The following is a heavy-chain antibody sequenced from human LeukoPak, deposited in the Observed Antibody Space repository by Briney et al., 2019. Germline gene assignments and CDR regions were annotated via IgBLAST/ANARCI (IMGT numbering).Heavy chain of an antibody. Sequence: SETLSLTCTVSGASMINTYWTWIRQPPRRGLEWIGYDHYGGGTNYNPSLNSRVTISIDTTKNHVSLKLRSVTAADTAVYYCASAPHHYYLAVWGKGTTVIVSS. J-gene: IGHJ6*03. CDR2: DHYGGGT. CDR3: ASAPHHYYLAV. CDR1: GASMINTY. V-gene: IGHV4-59*08.